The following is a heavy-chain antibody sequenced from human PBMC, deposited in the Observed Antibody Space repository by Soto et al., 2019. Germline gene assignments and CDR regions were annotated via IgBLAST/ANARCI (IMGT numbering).Heavy chain of an antibody. CDR1: GFTFSSYA. J-gene: IGHJ4*02. V-gene: IGHV3-23*01. CDR3: AKDRVKGRSYDYETNQISGSPPLGY. D-gene: IGHD5-12*01. Sequence: GGSLRLSCAASGFTFSSYALTWVRQAPGKGLEWVSFISGSGGSSYYADSVKGRFTISRDNSKNTLYLQMNCLRAEDTAVYYCAKDRVKGRSYDYETNQISGSPPLGYWGQGTLVTVSS. CDR2: ISGSGGSS.